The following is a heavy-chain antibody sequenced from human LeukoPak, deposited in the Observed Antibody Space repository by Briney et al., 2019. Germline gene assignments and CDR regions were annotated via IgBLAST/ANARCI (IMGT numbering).Heavy chain of an antibody. CDR3: ARVSHYDILTGYSYHFDY. CDR2: IYHSGST. V-gene: IGHV4-30-2*01. Sequence: PSETLSLTCAVSGGSISSGGYSWSWIRQPPGKGLEWIGYIYHSGSTYYNPSLKSRVTISVDRSKNQFSLKLSSVTAADTAVYYCARVSHYDILTGYSYHFDYWGQGTLVTVSS. CDR1: GGSISSGGYS. D-gene: IGHD3-9*01. J-gene: IGHJ4*02.